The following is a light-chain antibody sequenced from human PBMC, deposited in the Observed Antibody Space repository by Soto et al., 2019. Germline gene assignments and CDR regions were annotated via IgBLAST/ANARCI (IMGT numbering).Light chain of an antibody. J-gene: IGKJ1*01. CDR2: GAS. V-gene: IGKV3-20*01. CDR1: QSVSSNY. CDR3: LQFGRSPPSWT. Sequence: ETVLTQSPGTLSLSPGERATLSCRASQSVSSNYLAWYQQKPGQAPRLLMYGASTRATGIPDRFSGSGSGTDFPLTISRLAPEDFAVYYCLQFGRSPPSWTFGQGTKVEIK.